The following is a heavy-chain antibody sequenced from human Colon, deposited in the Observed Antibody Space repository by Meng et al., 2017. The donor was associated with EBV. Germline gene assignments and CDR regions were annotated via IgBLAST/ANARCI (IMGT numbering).Heavy chain of an antibody. CDR2: IYYSGST. V-gene: IGHV4-30-4*01. J-gene: IGHJ4*02. Sequence: QWHLTLSRPRSLHPSPPLSLTCSVSVGSISSCYSYWSWIRQPPGKGLEWIGYIYYSGSTYYNPSLRSRITISVDTSKNQFSLRLRSVTAADTAVYYCASYGPRFGNNCPLSSFDHWGQGTLVTVSS. CDR1: VGSISSCYSY. CDR3: ASYGPRFGNNCPLSSFDH. D-gene: IGHD1-20*01.